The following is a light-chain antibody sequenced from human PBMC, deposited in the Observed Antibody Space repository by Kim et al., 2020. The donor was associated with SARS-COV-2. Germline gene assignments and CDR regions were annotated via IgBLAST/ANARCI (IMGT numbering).Light chain of an antibody. Sequence: VALGQTATIPCGGSNVGSKNVHWYQQRPGQAPALVIYRDRNRPSGIPERFSGSNSGNTATLTITGAQAGDEADYYCQVWDSSTVIFGGGTKLTVL. CDR2: RDR. CDR3: QVWDSSTVI. J-gene: IGLJ2*01. V-gene: IGLV3-9*01. CDR1: NVGSKN.